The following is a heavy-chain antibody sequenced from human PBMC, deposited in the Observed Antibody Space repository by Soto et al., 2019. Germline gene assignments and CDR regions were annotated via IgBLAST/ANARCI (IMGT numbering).Heavy chain of an antibody. CDR2: IGSAHDP. CDR3: ARAYLGRLPRRADYYYALDV. Sequence: GGSLRLSCAASGCTFSTYDMHWVRQVPGKGLEWVSAIGSAHDPYYLGSVKGRFSISREKAKNSLYLQMNSLTTGDTAVYYCARAYLGRLPRRADYYYALDVWGQGTTVTVSS. J-gene: IGHJ6*02. CDR1: GCTFSTYD. V-gene: IGHV3-13*05. D-gene: IGHD1-26*01.